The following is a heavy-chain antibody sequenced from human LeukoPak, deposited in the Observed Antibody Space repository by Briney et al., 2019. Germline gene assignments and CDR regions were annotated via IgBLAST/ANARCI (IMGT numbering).Heavy chain of an antibody. Sequence: SVKVSCKASGGTFSSYAISWVRQAPGQGLEWMGGIIPIFGTANYAQKLQGRVTITADESTSTAYMELSSLRSEDTAVYYCARGGITGPPSGYWGQETLVTVSS. D-gene: IGHD1-20*01. CDR3: ARGGITGPPSGY. CDR2: IIPIFGTA. V-gene: IGHV1-69*13. CDR1: GGTFSSYA. J-gene: IGHJ4*02.